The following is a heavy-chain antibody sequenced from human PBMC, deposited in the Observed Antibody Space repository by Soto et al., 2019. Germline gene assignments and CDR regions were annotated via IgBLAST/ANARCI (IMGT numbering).Heavy chain of an antibody. CDR3: TRGRGYSSSWYRNSPPYYYYYMDV. J-gene: IGHJ6*03. Sequence: EVQLVESGGGLVQPGRSLRLSCTASGFTFGDYAMSWFRQAPGKGLEWVGFIRSKAYGGTTEYAASVKGRFTISRDDSKSIAYLQMNSLKTEDTAVYYCTRGRGYSSSWYRNSPPYYYYYMDVWGKGTTVTVSS. D-gene: IGHD6-13*01. V-gene: IGHV3-49*03. CDR2: IRSKAYGGTT. CDR1: GFTFGDYA.